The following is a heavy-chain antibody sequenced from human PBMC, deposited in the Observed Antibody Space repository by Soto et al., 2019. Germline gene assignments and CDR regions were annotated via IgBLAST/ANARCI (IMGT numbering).Heavy chain of an antibody. D-gene: IGHD6-19*01. V-gene: IGHV3-74*01. Sequence: GGSLRLSCAASGFTFSSYWMHWVRQAPGKGLVWFSRINSDGSSTSYADSVKGRFTISRDNAKNTLYLQMNSLRAEDTAVYYCARGSIAVAGEYYYYYYGMDVWGQGTTVTVSS. CDR2: INSDGSST. CDR3: ARGSIAVAGEYYYYYYGMDV. J-gene: IGHJ6*02. CDR1: GFTFSSYW.